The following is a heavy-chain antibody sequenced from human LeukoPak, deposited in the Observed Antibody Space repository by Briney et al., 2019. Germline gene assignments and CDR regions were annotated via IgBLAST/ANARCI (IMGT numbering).Heavy chain of an antibody. J-gene: IGHJ4*02. V-gene: IGHV3-74*01. CDR2: INRDGGDT. Sequence: GGSLRLSCVDSGFTSRTTWMRWGRQGPGKGLVWVSRINRDGGDTTYADFVKGRFTISRDNAKNTLYLQMNRLSAEDTAVSDRVGRGGDYGDHWGQGTLVTVSS. CDR3: VGRGGDYGDH. CDR1: GFTSRTTW. D-gene: IGHD4/OR15-4a*01.